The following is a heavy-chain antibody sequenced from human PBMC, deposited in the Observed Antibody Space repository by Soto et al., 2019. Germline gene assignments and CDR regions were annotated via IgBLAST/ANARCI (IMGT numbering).Heavy chain of an antibody. J-gene: IGHJ6*03. Sequence: PGGSLRLSCAASGLTFSSYAMSWVRQAPGKGLEWVSAISGSGGSTYYADSVKGRFTISRDNSKNALYLQMNSLRGEDTAQYYCAKDLPGSYYYMDVWGKGTTVTVSS. CDR2: ISGSGGST. V-gene: IGHV3-23*01. CDR1: GLTFSSYA. CDR3: AKDLPGSYYYMDV.